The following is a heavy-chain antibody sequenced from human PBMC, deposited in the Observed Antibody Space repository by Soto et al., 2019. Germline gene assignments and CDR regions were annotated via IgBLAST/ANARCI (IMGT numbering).Heavy chain of an antibody. CDR2: IIPIGGRA. V-gene: IGHV1-69*08. Sequence: SVKVSCKASGGTFSSYTISWVRQAPGQGLEWMGIIIPIGGRANYAQKFQGRVTMTRDTSTSTVYMELSSLRSEDTAVYYCARGAALDAFDIWGQGTMVTVSS. CDR1: GGTFSSYT. D-gene: IGHD6-25*01. CDR3: ARGAALDAFDI. J-gene: IGHJ3*02.